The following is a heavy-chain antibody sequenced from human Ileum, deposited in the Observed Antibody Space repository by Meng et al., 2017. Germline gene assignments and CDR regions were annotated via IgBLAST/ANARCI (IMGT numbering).Heavy chain of an antibody. CDR2: INPNSGGT. J-gene: IGHJ4*02. CDR3: ARDLGGYYDSSGYYAGYYFDY. V-gene: IGHV1-2*06. D-gene: IGHD3-22*01. Sequence: QVQLVQSGAEAKKPGPSVKVSCKSSGYTFTGYYMHWVRQAPGQGLEWMGRINPNSGGTNYAQKFQGRVTMTRDTSISTAYMELSRLRSDDTAVYYCARDLGGYYDSSGYYAGYYFDYWGQGTLVTVSS. CDR1: GYTFTGYY.